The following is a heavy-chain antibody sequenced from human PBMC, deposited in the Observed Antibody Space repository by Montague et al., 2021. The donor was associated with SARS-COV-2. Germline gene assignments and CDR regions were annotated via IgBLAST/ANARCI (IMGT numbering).Heavy chain of an antibody. Sequence: SETLSLTCTVSGGSISSSSYYWGWIRQPPGKGLEWIGSIYYSGSTYYNPSLKSRVTISVDTSKNQFSLKLSSVTGADTAVYYCARVGRQQLVRLSGMDVWGQGTAVTVSS. CDR1: GGSISSSSYY. J-gene: IGHJ6*02. V-gene: IGHV4-39*07. D-gene: IGHD6-13*01. CDR2: IYYSGST. CDR3: ARVGRQQLVRLSGMDV.